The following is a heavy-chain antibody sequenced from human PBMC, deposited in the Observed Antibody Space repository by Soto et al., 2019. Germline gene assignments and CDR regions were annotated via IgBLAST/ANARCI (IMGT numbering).Heavy chain of an antibody. CDR1: GYTFTNSG. D-gene: IGHD3-16*02. Sequence: QVQLVQSGGEVKKPGASVKVSCKASGYTFTNSGMPWLRQAPGQGLDWMGWITAYNGNTDYAQKFQDRVTMTTDTSTSTAFMELRSLMSDDTAVYYCTRAVVVGGVIANGYWGQGTLVTVSS. CDR3: TRAVVVGGVIANGY. V-gene: IGHV1-18*01. CDR2: ITAYNGNT. J-gene: IGHJ4*02.